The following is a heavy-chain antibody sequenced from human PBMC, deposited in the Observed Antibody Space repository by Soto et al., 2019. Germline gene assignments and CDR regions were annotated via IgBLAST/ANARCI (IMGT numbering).Heavy chain of an antibody. V-gene: IGHV3-53*01. D-gene: IGHD7-27*01. J-gene: IGHJ2*01. CDR1: GFTVSSNY. CDR2: IYSGGST. Sequence: GGSLRLSCAASGFTVSSNYMSWVRQAPGKGLEWVSVIYSGGSTYYADSVKGRFTISRDNSKNTLYLQMNSLRAEDTAVYYCARDRLTGDHWYFDLWGRGTLVTVSS. CDR3: ARDRLTGDHWYFDL.